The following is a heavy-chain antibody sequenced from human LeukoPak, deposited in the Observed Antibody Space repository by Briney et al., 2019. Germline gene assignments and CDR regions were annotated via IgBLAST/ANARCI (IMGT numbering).Heavy chain of an antibody. V-gene: IGHV4-34*01. J-gene: IGHJ6*03. CDR2: INHSGST. Sequence: SETLSLTCAVYGGSFSRYYWSWIRQPPGKGLEGMGGINHSGSTNYNPSLKSRVTISVDTSKNQFSLKLSSVTAADTAVYYCARVVGYYDFWSGYYYYYYMDVWGKGTTVTVSS. D-gene: IGHD3-3*01. CDR1: GGSFSRYY. CDR3: ARVVGYYDFWSGYYYYYYMDV.